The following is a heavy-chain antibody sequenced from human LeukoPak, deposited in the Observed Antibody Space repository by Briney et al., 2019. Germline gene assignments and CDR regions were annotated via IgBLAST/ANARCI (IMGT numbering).Heavy chain of an antibody. CDR1: GYTFTDYY. J-gene: IGHJ4*02. CDR3: ARDNGSYYDFWSGYYDPFDY. V-gene: IGHV1-2*02. D-gene: IGHD3-3*01. CDR2: INPNSGGT. Sequence: ASVKVSCKASGYTFTDYYMHWVRQAPGQGLEWMGWINPNSGGTNYAQKFQGRVTMTRDTSISTAYMELSRLRSDDTAVYYCARDNGSYYDFWSGYYDPFDYWGQGTLVTVSS.